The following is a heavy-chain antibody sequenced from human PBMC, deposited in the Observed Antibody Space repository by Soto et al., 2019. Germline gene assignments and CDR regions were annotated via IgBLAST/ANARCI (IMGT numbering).Heavy chain of an antibody. D-gene: IGHD5-12*01. V-gene: IGHV3-30*18. Sequence: HPVGSLRLSCAASGFTFSSFGIHWVRQAPGKGLEWVAVMAYDGSNEYYADSVRGRFTISRDNSKSTVYLQMNSLRPEDTAVYYCAKNTVGLSRYYYYGMDVWGQGTTVTVSS. J-gene: IGHJ6*02. CDR1: GFTFSSFG. CDR2: MAYDGSNE. CDR3: AKNTVGLSRYYYYGMDV.